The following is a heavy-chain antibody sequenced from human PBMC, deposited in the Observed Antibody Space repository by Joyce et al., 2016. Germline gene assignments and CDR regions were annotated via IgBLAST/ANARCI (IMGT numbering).Heavy chain of an antibody. CDR1: GFTVSSNF. J-gene: IGHJ4*02. D-gene: IGHD4-23*01. CDR3: ACYGGDSDY. CDR2: IYSGGRT. Sequence: EVQLVESGGGLIQPGGSLRLSCAASGFTVSSNFMNWVRQAPGKGLEWVSTIYSGGRTYYADSVKGRFTISRDNSENTLSLQMNSLRAEDTAVYYCACYGGDSDYWGQGTLVTVSS. V-gene: IGHV3-53*01.